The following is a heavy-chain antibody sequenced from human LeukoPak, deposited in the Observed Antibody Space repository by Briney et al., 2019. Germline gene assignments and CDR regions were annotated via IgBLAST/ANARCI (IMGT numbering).Heavy chain of an antibody. CDR2: SYWDEDK. D-gene: IGHD3-10*01. V-gene: IGHV2-5*02. Sequence: GPTLVNPTQTLTLTCTFSGFSLSTRGVGVGWIRQPPAKALERPPRSYWDEDKRYSPTPRGRLTSSKDTSKNQVVLTMTNMDPVDTATYYCAHSRSWFGEFMTNWGQGTLVTVS. CDR3: AHSRSWFGEFMTN. J-gene: IGHJ4*02. CDR1: GFSLSTRGVG.